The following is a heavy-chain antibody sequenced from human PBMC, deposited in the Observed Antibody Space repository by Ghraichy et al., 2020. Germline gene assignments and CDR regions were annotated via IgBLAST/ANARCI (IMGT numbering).Heavy chain of an antibody. CDR1: GFTFSSYA. V-gene: IGHV3-23*01. D-gene: IGHD3-9*01. Sequence: GGSLRLSCAASGFTFSSYAMDWVRQTPGKGLEWVSGISGRGDSTFYPDSVKGRFSISRDNSKNTLYLQINSLRPEDTALYYCVKAGIDSRICYFDFWGQGTLVTVSS. J-gene: IGHJ4*02. CDR3: VKAGIDSRICYFDF. CDR2: ISGRGDST.